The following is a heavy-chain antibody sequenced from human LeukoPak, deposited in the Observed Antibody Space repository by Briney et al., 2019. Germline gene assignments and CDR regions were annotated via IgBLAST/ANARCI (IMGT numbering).Heavy chain of an antibody. J-gene: IGHJ4*02. V-gene: IGHV5-51*01. CDR3: ARPLDAVAGTSSDY. CDR1: GYRFTNYW. Sequence: GASLKISCKGSGYRFTNYWIGWVRPMPGKGLEWMGVIYPGDSDTRYSPSFQGQVTISVDKSISTAYLHWSSLKASDTAMYYCARPLDAVAGTSSDYWGQGTLLTVSS. CDR2: IYPGDSDT. D-gene: IGHD6-19*01.